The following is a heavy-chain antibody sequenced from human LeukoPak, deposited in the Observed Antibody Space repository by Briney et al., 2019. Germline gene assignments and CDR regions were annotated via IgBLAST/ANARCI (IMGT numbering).Heavy chain of an antibody. CDR2: IIPIFGTA. D-gene: IGHD6-13*01. CDR3: ARERIGLIAAAGALEY. CDR1: GGTFSSYA. V-gene: IGHV1-69*05. Sequence: GSSVKVSCKASGGTFSSYAISWVRQAPGQGLEWMGGIIPIFGTANYAQKFQGRVTITTDESTSTAYMELSSLRSEDTAAYYCARERIGLIAAAGALEYWGQGTLVTVSS. J-gene: IGHJ4*02.